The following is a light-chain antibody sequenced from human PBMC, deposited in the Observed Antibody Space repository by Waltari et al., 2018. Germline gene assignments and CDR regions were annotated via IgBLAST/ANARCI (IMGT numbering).Light chain of an antibody. Sequence: EIVLTQSPGPLFLSPGESATLSCRASQSVSNTQLAWYQQSPGQAPRLVIYGAFARATAIPDRFSGTGSGTDFTLTISRLEPEDFAMYYCQQYGSSPLTFGQGTRLEIK. CDR3: QQYGSSPLT. J-gene: IGKJ5*01. CDR1: QSVSNTQ. CDR2: GAF. V-gene: IGKV3-20*01.